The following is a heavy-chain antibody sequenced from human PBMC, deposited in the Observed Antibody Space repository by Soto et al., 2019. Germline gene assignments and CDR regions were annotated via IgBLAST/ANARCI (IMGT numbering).Heavy chain of an antibody. CDR3: VRFIYYDTSGYYDY. D-gene: IGHD3-22*01. Sequence: SETMSLTCTVSGGSSSSGDYYWSWIRQPPGKGLEWIGYIYYSGSTYYNPSLKSRVTISVDTSKNQFSLKLSSVTAADTAVYYCVRFIYYDTSGYYDYWGQGTLVTLTS. V-gene: IGHV4-30-4*02. CDR2: IYYSGST. CDR1: GGSSSSGDYY. J-gene: IGHJ4*02.